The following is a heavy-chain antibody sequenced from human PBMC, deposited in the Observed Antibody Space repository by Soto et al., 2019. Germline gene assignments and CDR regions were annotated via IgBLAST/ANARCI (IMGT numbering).Heavy chain of an antibody. Sequence: EEQVVESGGGLVQPGGSLRLSCAASGFTFSNYWMSWVRQAPGKGLEWVAIIKEDGSEQSYLDSLKGRFTISRDNAKNSLYLQMDSLRADDTAVYYCANTVVRGLGTTVTVSS. CDR2: IKEDGSEQ. V-gene: IGHV3-7*05. CDR1: GFTFSNYW. J-gene: IGHJ6*01. CDR3: ANTVV. D-gene: IGHD2-21*01.